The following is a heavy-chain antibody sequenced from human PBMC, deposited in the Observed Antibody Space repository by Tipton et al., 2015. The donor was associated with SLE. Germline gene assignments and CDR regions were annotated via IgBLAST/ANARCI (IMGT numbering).Heavy chain of an antibody. CDR2: IYTSGST. CDR1: GGSISSHY. Sequence: TLSLTCSVSGGSISSHYWSWIRQPPGKGLEWIGYIYTSGSTNYNPSLKSRVTISVDTSKNQFSLKLSSVTAADTAVYYCARDWDGDAFDIWGQGTMVTVSS. D-gene: IGHD5-24*01. V-gene: IGHV4-4*09. J-gene: IGHJ3*02. CDR3: ARDWDGDAFDI.